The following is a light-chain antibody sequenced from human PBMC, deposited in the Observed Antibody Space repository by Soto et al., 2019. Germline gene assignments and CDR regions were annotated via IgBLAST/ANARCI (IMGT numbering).Light chain of an antibody. CDR2: LVS. CDR1: QSLLHSSGYNY. J-gene: IGKJ5*01. CDR3: MQALQTPLT. Sequence: EIVLTQSPLSLPVTPGEPASISCRSSQSLLHSSGYNYVDWYLQKPGQSPQLLIYLVSNRASGVPERFSGSGSGTDFTLKISRVVAEDVGHYYCMQALQTPLTFGQGTRLEI. V-gene: IGKV2-28*01.